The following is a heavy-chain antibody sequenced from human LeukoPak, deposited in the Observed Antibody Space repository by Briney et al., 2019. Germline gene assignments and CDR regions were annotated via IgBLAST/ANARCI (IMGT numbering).Heavy chain of an antibody. J-gene: IGHJ4*02. CDR1: GGSISTNY. CDR3: ARGTFDSSGYYLFDY. V-gene: IGHV4-4*07. Sequence: SETLSLTCTVSGGSISTNYWSWIRQPAGKGLEWIGRIYNSGNTNHSPSLESRVTMSADTSKNRFSLKLSSVTAADTAVYYCARGTFDSSGYYLFDYWGQGTLVTVSS. D-gene: IGHD3-22*01. CDR2: IYNSGNT.